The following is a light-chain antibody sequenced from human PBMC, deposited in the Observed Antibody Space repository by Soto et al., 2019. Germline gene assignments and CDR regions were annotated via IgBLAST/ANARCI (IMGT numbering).Light chain of an antibody. V-gene: IGKV3D-15*01. CDR3: HQYNNWPPWT. CDR1: QSISRY. J-gene: IGKJ1*01. CDR2: GAS. Sequence: IVLTQSPGTLSLSPGERTTLSCRASQSISRYLAWYQQKPGQGPRLLIYGASSRATGTPDRFSGSGSGTDFTLTINSLQSEDFAVYYCHQYNNWPPWTFGQGTKVDIK.